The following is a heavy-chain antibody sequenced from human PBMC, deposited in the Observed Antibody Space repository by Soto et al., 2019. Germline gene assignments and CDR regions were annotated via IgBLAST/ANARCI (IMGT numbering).Heavy chain of an antibody. V-gene: IGHV1-18*01. CDR2: ISTYNVNT. Sequence: QVQLVQSGPEVKKPGASVKVSCKASGYTFTRHGFSWVRQAPGQGLEWMGWISTYNVNTHYAQKFQGRVTMTADTSANTVYMELTSLRPDDTAIYYCAREGRIGSLGIDNWGQGTLVTVSS. CDR1: GYTFTRHG. J-gene: IGHJ4*02. CDR3: AREGRIGSLGIDN. D-gene: IGHD1-26*01.